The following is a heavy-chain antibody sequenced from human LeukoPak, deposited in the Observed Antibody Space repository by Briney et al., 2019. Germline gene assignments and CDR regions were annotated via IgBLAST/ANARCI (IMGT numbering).Heavy chain of an antibody. CDR1: GGSISSSSYY. J-gene: IGHJ3*02. V-gene: IGHV4-61*05. Sequence: SETLSLTCTVSGGSISSSSYYWGWIRQPPGKGLEWIGYIYYSGSTNYNPSLKSRVTISVDTSKNLFSLKLSSVTAADTAVYYCARVRQQVVHDAFDIWGQGTMVIVSS. CDR2: IYYSGST. CDR3: ARVRQQVVHDAFDI. D-gene: IGHD6-13*01.